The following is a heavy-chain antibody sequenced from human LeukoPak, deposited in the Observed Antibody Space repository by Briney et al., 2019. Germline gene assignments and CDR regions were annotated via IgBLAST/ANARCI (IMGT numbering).Heavy chain of an antibody. V-gene: IGHV3-7*01. Sequence: GGSLRLSCAASGFNFNTFWMTWVRQAPGKGLEWVANIREDGSEEYYVDSVKGRFTISRDSAKNSLYLQMNSLRAEDTAVYYCARDITMVRGGGNYWGQGTLVTVSS. CDR3: ARDITMVRGGGNY. CDR1: GFNFNTFW. D-gene: IGHD3-10*01. CDR2: IREDGSEE. J-gene: IGHJ4*02.